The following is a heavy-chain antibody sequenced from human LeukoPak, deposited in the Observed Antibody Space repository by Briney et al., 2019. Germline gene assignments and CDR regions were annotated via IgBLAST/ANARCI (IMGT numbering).Heavy chain of an antibody. Sequence: GGSLRLSCAASGFTFDDYGMSWVRQAPGKGLEWVSGINWNGGSTGYADSVKGRFTISRDNAKNSLYLQMNSLGAEDTALYYCARDGASLGLDYFDYWGQGALVTVSS. CDR2: INWNGGST. CDR3: ARDGASLGLDYFDY. V-gene: IGHV3-20*04. D-gene: IGHD3-16*02. J-gene: IGHJ4*02. CDR1: GFTFDDYG.